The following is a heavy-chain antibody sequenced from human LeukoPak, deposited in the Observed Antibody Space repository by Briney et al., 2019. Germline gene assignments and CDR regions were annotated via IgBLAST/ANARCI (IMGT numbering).Heavy chain of an antibody. Sequence: ASVKVSCKASGGTFSSYAISWVRQARGQGLEWMGRIIPIFGTANYAQKFQGRVTITTDESTSTAYMELSSLRSEDTAVYYCARAPPYYDILTDNWFDPWGQGTLVTVSS. D-gene: IGHD3-9*01. CDR1: GGTFSSYA. CDR3: ARAPPYYDILTDNWFDP. V-gene: IGHV1-69*05. J-gene: IGHJ5*02. CDR2: IIPIFGTA.